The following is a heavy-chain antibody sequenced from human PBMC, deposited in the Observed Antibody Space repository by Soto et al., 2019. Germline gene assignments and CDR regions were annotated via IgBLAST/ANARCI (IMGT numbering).Heavy chain of an antibody. Sequence: GASVKVSCKASGGTFSSYAISWVRQAPGQGLEWMGGIIPIFGTANYAQKFQGRVTITADESTSTAYMELSSLRSEDTAVYYCARGPNYYDSSGGFDPWGQGTLVTVSS. J-gene: IGHJ5*02. D-gene: IGHD3-22*01. CDR2: IIPIFGTA. CDR1: GGTFSSYA. V-gene: IGHV1-69*13. CDR3: ARGPNYYDSSGGFDP.